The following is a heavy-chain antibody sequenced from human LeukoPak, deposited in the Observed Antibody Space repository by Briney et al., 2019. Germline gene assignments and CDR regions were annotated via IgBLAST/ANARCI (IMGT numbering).Heavy chain of an antibody. CDR1: GGSISSGGYS. D-gene: IGHD3-10*01. Sequence: SETLSLTCAVSGGSISSGGYSSSWIRQPPGKGLEWIGYIYHSGSTYYNPSLKSRVTISVDRSKNQFSLKLSSVTAADTAVYYCARTSSNMVRGVHFDYWGQGTLVTVSS. V-gene: IGHV4-30-2*01. CDR2: IYHSGST. CDR3: ARTSSNMVRGVHFDY. J-gene: IGHJ4*02.